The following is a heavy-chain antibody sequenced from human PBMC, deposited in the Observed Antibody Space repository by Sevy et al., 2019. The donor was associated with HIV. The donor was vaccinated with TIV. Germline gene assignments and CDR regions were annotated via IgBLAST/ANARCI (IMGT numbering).Heavy chain of an antibody. Sequence: SETLSLTCTVSGGSISSGDYYWSWIRQPPGKGLEGIGYIYYSGSTYYNPSLKSRLTVSLDTSKNQFSLILNSVTAADTAVYYCARAAGTTRGYFDLWGRGTLVTVSS. D-gene: IGHD1-7*01. V-gene: IGHV4-30-4*01. CDR2: IYYSGST. CDR1: GGSISSGDYY. J-gene: IGHJ2*01. CDR3: ARAAGTTRGYFDL.